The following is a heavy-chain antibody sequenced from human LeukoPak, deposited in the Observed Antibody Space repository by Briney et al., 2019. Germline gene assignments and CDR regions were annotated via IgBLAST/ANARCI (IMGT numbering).Heavy chain of an antibody. J-gene: IGHJ5*02. CDR2: IYYSGST. CDR3: ARDKAPRYCSSTSCYKCNWFDP. D-gene: IGHD2-2*02. Sequence: SETLSLTCTVSGGSISSSSYYWGRIRQPPGKGLEWIGSIYYSGSTYYNPSLKSRVTISVDTSKNQFSLKLSSVTAADTAVYYCARDKAPRYCSSTSCYKCNWFDPWGQGTLVTVSS. V-gene: IGHV4-39*07. CDR1: GGSISSSSYY.